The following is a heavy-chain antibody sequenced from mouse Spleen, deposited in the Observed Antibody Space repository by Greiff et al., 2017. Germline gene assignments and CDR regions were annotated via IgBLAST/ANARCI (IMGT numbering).Heavy chain of an antibody. CDR2: IYPGSGST. J-gene: IGHJ4*01. CDR3: ARGPESDAMDY. Sequence: QVQLQQSGAELVKPGASVKMSCKASGYTFTSYWITWVKQRPGQGLEWIGDIYPGSGSTNYNEKFKSKATLTVDTSSSTAYMQLSSLTSEDSAVYYCARGPESDAMDYWGQGTSVTVSS. V-gene: IGHV1-55*01. CDR1: GYTFTSYW.